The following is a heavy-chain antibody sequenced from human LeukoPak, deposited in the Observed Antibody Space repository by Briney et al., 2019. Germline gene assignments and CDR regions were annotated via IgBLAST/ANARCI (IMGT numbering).Heavy chain of an antibody. CDR3: ARHGGYSYGVDY. CDR1: GHTFTSYD. D-gene: IGHD5-18*01. CDR2: MNPNSGNT. J-gene: IGHJ4*02. Sequence: ASVKVSCKASGHTFTSYDINWVRQATGQGLEWMGWMNPNSGNTGYAQKFQGRVTITRNTSISTAYMELSSLRSEDTAVYYCARHGGYSYGVDYWGQGTLVTVSS. V-gene: IGHV1-8*03.